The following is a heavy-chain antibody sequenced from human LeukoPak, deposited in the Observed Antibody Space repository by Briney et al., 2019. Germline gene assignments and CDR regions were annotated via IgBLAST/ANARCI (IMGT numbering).Heavy chain of an antibody. V-gene: IGHV3-53*01. CDR2: IYSGGST. CDR3: ARAPYYDFWSGYLQD. CDR1: GFTVSSNY. Sequence: GGFLRLSCAASGFTVSSNYMSWVRQAPGKGLEWVSVIYSGGSTYYADSVKGRFTISRDNSKNTLYLQMNSLRAEDTAVYYCARAPYYDFWSGYLQDWGQGTLVTVSS. J-gene: IGHJ4*02. D-gene: IGHD3-3*01.